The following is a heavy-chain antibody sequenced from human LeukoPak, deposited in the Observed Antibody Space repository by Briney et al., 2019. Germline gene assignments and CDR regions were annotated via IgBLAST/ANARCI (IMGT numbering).Heavy chain of an antibody. CDR2: IIPIFGTA. CDR1: GGTFSSYA. Sequence: GASVKVSCKASGGTFSSYAISWVRQAPGQGLEWMGGIIPIFGTANYAQKFQGRVTITADESTSTAYMELSSLRSEDTAVYYCARLIWFGELTPVAHNWFDPWGQGTLVTVSS. CDR3: ARLIWFGELTPVAHNWFDP. V-gene: IGHV1-69*13. D-gene: IGHD3-10*01. J-gene: IGHJ5*02.